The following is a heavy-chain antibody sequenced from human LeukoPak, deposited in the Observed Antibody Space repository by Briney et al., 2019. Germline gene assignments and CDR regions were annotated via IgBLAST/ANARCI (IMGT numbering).Heavy chain of an antibody. V-gene: IGHV4-38-2*02. J-gene: IGHJ4*02. CDR3: ASGNRASSTNWYSFGF. Sequence: SETLSLTCTVAGYSISSGYYWGWIRQPPGKGLECIGYIYYRGSTNYNPSLRSRLTISVDTSKNHFSLKLSSVTAADTAVYYCASGNRASSTNWYSFGFWRQGTLVTVSS. D-gene: IGHD6-13*01. CDR1: GYSISSGYY. CDR2: IYYRGST.